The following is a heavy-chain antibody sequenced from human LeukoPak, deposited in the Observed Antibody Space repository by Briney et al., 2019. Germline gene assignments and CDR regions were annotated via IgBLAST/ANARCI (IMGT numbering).Heavy chain of an antibody. V-gene: IGHV4-59*01. D-gene: IGHD3-10*01. Sequence: GSLRLSCAASGFTFSSYAMSWVRQAPGKGLEWIGYIYYSGSTNYNPSLKSRVTISVDTSKNQFSLKLSSVTAADTAVYYCARVVRGSSGSAYYFDYWGQGTLVTVSS. J-gene: IGHJ4*02. CDR2: IYYSGST. CDR3: ARVVRGSSGSAYYFDY. CDR1: GFTFSSYA.